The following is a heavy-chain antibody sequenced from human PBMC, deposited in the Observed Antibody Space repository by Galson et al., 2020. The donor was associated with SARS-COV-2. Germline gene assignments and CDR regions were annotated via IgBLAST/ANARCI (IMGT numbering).Heavy chain of an antibody. CDR1: GFTFSSYA. Sequence: GKSLKISCAASGFTFSSYAMSWVRQAPGKGLERVTAISGTGGSTYYADSVQGRFTISRDNSKNTLYLQMNSLRAEDTAVYYCAKDIQWELLPDAFDIWGQGTMVTVSS. J-gene: IGHJ3*02. V-gene: IGHV3-23*01. D-gene: IGHD1-26*01. CDR3: AKDIQWELLPDAFDI. CDR2: ISGTGGST.